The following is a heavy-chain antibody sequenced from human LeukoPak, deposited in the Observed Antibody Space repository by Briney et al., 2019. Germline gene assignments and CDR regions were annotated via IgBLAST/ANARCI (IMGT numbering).Heavy chain of an antibody. V-gene: IGHV3-9*01. D-gene: IGHD3-22*01. Sequence: GGSLRLSCAASGFTFDDYAMHWVRQALGKGLEWVSGISWNSGSIGYADSVKGRFTISRDNAKNSLYLQMNSLRAEDTALYYCAKDKWYDSSDYFDYWGQGTLVTVSS. CDR1: GFTFDDYA. CDR3: AKDKWYDSSDYFDY. CDR2: ISWNSGSI. J-gene: IGHJ4*02.